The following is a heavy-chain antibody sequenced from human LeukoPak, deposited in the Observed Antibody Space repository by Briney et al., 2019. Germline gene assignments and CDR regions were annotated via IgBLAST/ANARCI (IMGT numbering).Heavy chain of an antibody. D-gene: IGHD1-26*01. J-gene: IGHJ6*03. CDR2: IYYSGST. V-gene: IGHV4-59*11. CDR3: ARVGWELRGYYYYMDV. Sequence: SETLSLTCTVTGGSISSHYWSWIRQPPGKGLEWIGYIYYSGSTNYNPSLKSRVTISVDTSKNQFSLKLSSVTAADTAVYYCARVGWELRGYYYYMDVWGKGTTVTVSS. CDR1: GGSISSHY.